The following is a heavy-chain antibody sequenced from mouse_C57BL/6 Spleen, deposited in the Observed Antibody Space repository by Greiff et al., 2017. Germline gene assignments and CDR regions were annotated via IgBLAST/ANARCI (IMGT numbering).Heavy chain of an antibody. CDR2: IWSGGST. D-gene: IGHD2-1*01. CDR1: GFSLTSYG. V-gene: IGHV2-2*01. CDR3: ARRGGLLYDPDYFDY. J-gene: IGHJ2*01. Sequence: QVQLQQSGPGLVQPSQSLSITCTVSGFSLTSYGVHWVRQSPGKGLEWLGVIWSGGSTDYNAAFISRLSISKDNSKSQVFFKMNSLQADDTAIYYCARRGGLLYDPDYFDYWGQGTTLTVSS.